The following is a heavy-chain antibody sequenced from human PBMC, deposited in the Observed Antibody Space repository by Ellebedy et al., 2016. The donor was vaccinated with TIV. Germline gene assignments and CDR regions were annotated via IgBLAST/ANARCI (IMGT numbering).Heavy chain of an antibody. Sequence: GGSLRLXXAASGVTFRNYGMHWVRQAPGKGLEWVAVTSRDGTIKFYADSVKGRFTISRDDSKNTLYLQMHSLRVDDTALYYCASGGGSEAGYPQFFPHWGQGTMVTVSS. J-gene: IGHJ1*01. CDR2: TSRDGTIK. CDR1: GVTFRNYG. D-gene: IGHD6-19*01. CDR3: ASGGGSEAGYPQFFPH. V-gene: IGHV3-30*03.